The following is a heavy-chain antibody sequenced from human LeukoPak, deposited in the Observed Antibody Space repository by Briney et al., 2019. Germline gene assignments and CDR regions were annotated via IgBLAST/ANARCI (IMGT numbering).Heavy chain of an antibody. J-gene: IGHJ5*02. Sequence: SETLSLTCTVSGGSISSYYWSWIRQPPGKGLEWIGYIYYSGSTNYNPSLKSRVTMSVDTSKNQFSLKLSSVTAADTAVYYCARERYATITMVRGVISWFDPWGQGTLVTVSS. CDR2: IYYSGST. CDR1: GGSISSYY. V-gene: IGHV4-59*12. CDR3: ARERYATITMVRGVISWFDP. D-gene: IGHD3-10*01.